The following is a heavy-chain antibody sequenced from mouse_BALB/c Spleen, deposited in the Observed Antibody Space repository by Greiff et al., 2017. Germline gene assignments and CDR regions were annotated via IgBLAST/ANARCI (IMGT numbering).Heavy chain of an antibody. Sequence: QVQLKESGAELAKPGASVKMSCKASGYTFTSYWMHWVKQRPGQGLEWIGYINPSTGYTEYNQKFKDKATLTADKSSSTAYMQLSSLTSEDSAVYYCARTPITTPYWGQGTSVTVSS. D-gene: IGHD1-1*01. V-gene: IGHV1-7*01. CDR2: INPSTGYT. CDR3: ARTPITTPY. CDR1: GYTFTSYW. J-gene: IGHJ4*01.